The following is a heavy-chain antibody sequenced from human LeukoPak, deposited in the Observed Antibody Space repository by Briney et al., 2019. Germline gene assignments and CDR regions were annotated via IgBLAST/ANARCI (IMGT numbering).Heavy chain of an antibody. J-gene: IGHJ4*02. Sequence: GGSLRLSCAASGFTFSSYSMNWVRQAPGKGLEWVSYITASGTAMFYADSVKGRFTISRDNAKNSLYLQMNSLRDEDTAVYYCASSGSYRFDYWGQGTLVTVSS. CDR3: ASSGSYRFDY. V-gene: IGHV3-48*02. CDR1: GFTFSSYS. D-gene: IGHD1-26*01. CDR2: ITASGTAM.